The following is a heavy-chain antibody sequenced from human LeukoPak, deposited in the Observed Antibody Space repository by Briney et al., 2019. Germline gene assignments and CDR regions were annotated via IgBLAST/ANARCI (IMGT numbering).Heavy chain of an antibody. CDR3: ARVAVIYYYYMEV. J-gene: IGHJ6*03. D-gene: IGHD2/OR15-2a*01. Sequence: GGSLRLSCAVSGFTFSTYAMSWVRQAPGKGLEWVANIKQDGSEKYYVDSVKGRFTISRDNAKNSLYLQMSSLRAEDTAAYYCARVAVIYYYYMEVWGKGTTVTVSS. CDR2: IKQDGSEK. CDR1: GFTFSTYA. V-gene: IGHV3-7*01.